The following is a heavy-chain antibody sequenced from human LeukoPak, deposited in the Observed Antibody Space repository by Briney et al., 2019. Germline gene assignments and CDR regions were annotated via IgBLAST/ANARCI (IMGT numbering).Heavy chain of an antibody. CDR3: ARFRGGYGDYLIDY. Sequence: SETLSLTCTVSGGSISSCYWSWIRQPPGKGLEWIGYIYYSGSTNYNPSLKSRVTISVDTSKNQFSLKLSSVTAADTAVYYCARFRGGYGDYLIDYWGQGTLVTVSS. J-gene: IGHJ4*02. CDR1: GGSISSCY. CDR2: IYYSGST. D-gene: IGHD4-17*01. V-gene: IGHV4-59*01.